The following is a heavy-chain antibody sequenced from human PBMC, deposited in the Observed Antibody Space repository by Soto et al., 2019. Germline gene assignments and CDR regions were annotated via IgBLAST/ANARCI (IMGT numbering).Heavy chain of an antibody. V-gene: IGHV4-61*01. D-gene: IGHD3-22*01. Sequence: PSETLSLTCTVSGGSVSSGSYYWSWIRQPPGKGLEWIGYIYYSGSTNYNPSLKSRVTISVDTSKNQFSPKLSSVTAADTAVYYCARDRLYYYDSSGYYDYWGQGTLVTVSS. CDR2: IYYSGST. CDR3: ARDRLYYYDSSGYYDY. J-gene: IGHJ4*02. CDR1: GGSVSSGSYY.